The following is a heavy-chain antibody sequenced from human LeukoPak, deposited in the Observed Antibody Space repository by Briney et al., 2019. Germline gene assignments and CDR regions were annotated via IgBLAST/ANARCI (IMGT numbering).Heavy chain of an antibody. CDR1: GFTFKNNA. J-gene: IGHJ4*02. CDR2: INGGGDDT. V-gene: IGHV3-23*01. Sequence: RPGGSLRLSCAASGFTFKNNAMTWVRQAPGEGLEWVSAINGGGDDTEYADSVKGRFTISRANSKNTLFLQMSSLRAEDTALYYCASGATAATLTFFDHWGQGTLVTVSS. D-gene: IGHD2-2*01. CDR3: ASGATAATLTFFDH.